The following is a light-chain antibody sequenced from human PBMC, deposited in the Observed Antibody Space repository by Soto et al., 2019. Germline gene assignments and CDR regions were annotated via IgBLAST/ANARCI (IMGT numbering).Light chain of an antibody. CDR3: QQYISYSRA. CDR1: QSISSW. J-gene: IGKJ1*01. CDR2: KAS. Sequence: DIQMPQSPSTLSASVGDTITITCLSSQSISSWLAWYQQKPGKAPKILIYKASSLKSGVPSRFSGSGSGTEFTLTISSLQSDDFATYYCQQYISYSRAFGQGTKVDIK. V-gene: IGKV1-5*03.